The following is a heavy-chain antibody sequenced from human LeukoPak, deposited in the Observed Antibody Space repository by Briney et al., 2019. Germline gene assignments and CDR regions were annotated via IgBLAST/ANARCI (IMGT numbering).Heavy chain of an antibody. CDR2: ISGSGGST. Sequence: GGSLRLSCAVSGFTFSSYGMSWVRQAPGKGLEWVSGISGSGGSTYYADSVKGRFTISRDNSKNTLYVQMNSLRAEDTAVYYCAKDLEQQLAHFDYWGQGTLVTVSS. D-gene: IGHD6-13*01. CDR3: AKDLEQQLAHFDY. CDR1: GFTFSSYG. J-gene: IGHJ4*02. V-gene: IGHV3-23*01.